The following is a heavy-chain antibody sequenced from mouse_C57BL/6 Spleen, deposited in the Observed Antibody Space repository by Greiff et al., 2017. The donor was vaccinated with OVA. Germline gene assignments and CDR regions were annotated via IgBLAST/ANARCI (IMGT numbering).Heavy chain of an antibody. D-gene: IGHD5-1-1*01. Sequence: EVKLQESGPELVKPGASVKISCKASGYSFTDYNMNWVKQSNGKSLEWIGVINPNYGTTSYSQKFMGKATLTVDQSSSTAYMQLNSLTSEDSAVDYCAKYQSIAATLDYWGQGTSVTVSS. V-gene: IGHV1-39*01. J-gene: IGHJ4*01. CDR2: INPNYGTT. CDR3: AKYQSIAATLDY. CDR1: GYSFTDYN.